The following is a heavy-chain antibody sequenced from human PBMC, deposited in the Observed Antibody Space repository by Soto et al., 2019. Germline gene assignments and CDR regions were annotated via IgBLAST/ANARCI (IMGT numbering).Heavy chain of an antibody. D-gene: IGHD3-10*01. CDR1: GGTFSSYA. J-gene: IGHJ6*03. CDR2: INPNSGGT. CDR3: ARDGPGDDYYYMDV. V-gene: IGHV1-2*04. Sequence: ASVKVSCKASGGTFSSYAISWVRQAPGQGLEWMGWINPNSGGTNYAQKFQGWVTMTRDTSISTAYMELSRLRSDDTAVYYCARDGPGDDYYYMDVWGKGTTVTVSS.